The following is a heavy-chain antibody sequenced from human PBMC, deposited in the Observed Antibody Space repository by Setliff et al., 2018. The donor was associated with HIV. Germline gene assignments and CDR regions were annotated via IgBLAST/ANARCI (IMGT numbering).Heavy chain of an antibody. Sequence: SGPTLVNPTQTLTLTCTVSGASVNSDDYYWSWIRQTPGKGLEWIGYIYYSGDTYYNATLQSRATILLDTSKNQFFLTLTSVTAADTAVYFCARVPFGSGSYYFDFWGQGTLVTVSS. D-gene: IGHD3-10*01. J-gene: IGHJ4*02. CDR2: IYYSGDT. V-gene: IGHV4-30-4*01. CDR3: ARVPFGSGSYYFDF. CDR1: GASVNSDDYY.